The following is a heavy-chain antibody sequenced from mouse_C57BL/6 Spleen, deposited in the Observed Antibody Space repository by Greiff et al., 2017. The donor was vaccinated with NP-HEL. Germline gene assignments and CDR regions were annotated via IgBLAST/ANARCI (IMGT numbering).Heavy chain of an antibody. Sequence: QVQLQQPGAELVKPGASVKVSCKASGYTFTSYWMHWVKQRPGQGLEWIGRIHPSDSDTNYNQKFKGKATLTVDKSSSTASMQRSSRTSEDSAVYYCAIDGSSYGYFDVWGTGTTVTVSS. D-gene: IGHD1-1*01. CDR3: AIDGSSYGYFDV. J-gene: IGHJ1*03. CDR2: IHPSDSDT. CDR1: GYTFTSYW. V-gene: IGHV1-74*01.